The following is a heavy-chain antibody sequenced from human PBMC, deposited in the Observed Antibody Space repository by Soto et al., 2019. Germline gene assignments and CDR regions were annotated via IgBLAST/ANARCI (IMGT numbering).Heavy chain of an antibody. J-gene: IGHJ5*02. CDR3: NWFDP. CDR1: GFTFSRYS. V-gene: IGHV3-48*02. CDR2: ISSSSSTI. Sequence: GGSLRLSCAASGFTFSRYSMNWVRQAPGKGLEWVSYISSSSSTIYYADSVKGRFTISRDNAKNSLYLQMNSLRDEEQLVLRPNWFDPWGQGTLVTVSS. D-gene: IGHD6-13*01.